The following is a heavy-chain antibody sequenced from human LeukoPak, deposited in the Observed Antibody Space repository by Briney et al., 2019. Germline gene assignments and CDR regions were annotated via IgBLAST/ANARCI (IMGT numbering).Heavy chain of an antibody. Sequence: GGSLRLSCAASGFTFSSYAMHWVRQAPGKGLEWVTLISYDGSNNYYADSAKGRFTISRDNSKNTLYLQMNSLRAEDTAVYYCAKSPGDSSSWYRRNLLDYWGQGTLVTVSS. CDR2: ISYDGSNN. J-gene: IGHJ4*02. CDR1: GFTFSSYA. D-gene: IGHD6-13*01. CDR3: AKSPGDSSSWYRRNLLDY. V-gene: IGHV3-30-3*02.